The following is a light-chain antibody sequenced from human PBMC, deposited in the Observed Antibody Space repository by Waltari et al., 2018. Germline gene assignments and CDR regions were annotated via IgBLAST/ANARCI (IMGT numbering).Light chain of an antibody. CDR1: SGSIASYY. Sequence: NFMLTQPHSVSESPGQTVTISCSRSSGSIASYYLQWYQQRPGRAPTTVIYDDVLRPSGAPDRFAGSIDSSSGSAALTITGLKTEDEADDYWQSYDDTTNQVFAGGTKLTVL. CDR2: DDV. CDR3: QSYDDTTNQV. V-gene: IGLV6-57*04. J-gene: IGLJ2*01.